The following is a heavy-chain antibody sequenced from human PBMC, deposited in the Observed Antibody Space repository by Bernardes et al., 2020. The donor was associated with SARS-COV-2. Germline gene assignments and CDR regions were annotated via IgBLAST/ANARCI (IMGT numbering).Heavy chain of an antibody. V-gene: IGHV4-61*02. D-gene: IGHD6-19*01. CDR1: DDAISSDSFY. Sequence: SETLSLTCAVSDDAISSDSFYWSWIPQPNGKGLEWVGRISASGSTNYNPSLKSRVTMSVDTSKNQFSLKLTSVTAADTAVYYCARDGRISVPGTDYFDFWGQGILVTVSS. J-gene: IGHJ4*02. CDR3: ARDGRISVPGTDYFDF. CDR2: ISASGST.